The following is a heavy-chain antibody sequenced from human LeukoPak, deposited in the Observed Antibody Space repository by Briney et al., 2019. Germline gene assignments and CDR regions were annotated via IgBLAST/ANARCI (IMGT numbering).Heavy chain of an antibody. CDR2: IKPGGSEK. Sequence: GGSLRLSCAASGFTFSSYWMTWVRQGPGKGLEWVANIKPGGSEKYYVDSVKGRFTISRDNAKNSLYLQMNSLRAEDTAVYYCVTFRFLGTWGQGTMVTVSP. J-gene: IGHJ3*01. D-gene: IGHD3-3*01. CDR3: VTFRFLGT. CDR1: GFTFSSYW. V-gene: IGHV3-7*03.